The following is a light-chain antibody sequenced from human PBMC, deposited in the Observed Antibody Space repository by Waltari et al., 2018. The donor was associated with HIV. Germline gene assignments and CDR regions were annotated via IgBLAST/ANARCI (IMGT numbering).Light chain of an antibody. CDR3: QQYGSARRLT. J-gene: IGKJ4*01. CDR2: GAS. Sequence: EIVFTQSPGTLSLSPGERATLSCRASQSVGSSYSAWYQQKPGQAPRLLIYGASTRATGIPDRFSGSGSGTDFTLTISRLEPEDFAVYYCQQYGSARRLTFGGGTKVEIK. V-gene: IGKV3-20*01. CDR1: QSVGSSY.